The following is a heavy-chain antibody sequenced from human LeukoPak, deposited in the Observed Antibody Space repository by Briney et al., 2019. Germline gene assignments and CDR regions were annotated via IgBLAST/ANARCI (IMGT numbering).Heavy chain of an antibody. V-gene: IGHV4-31*03. J-gene: IGHJ4*02. D-gene: IGHD5-24*01. Sequence: SQTLSLTCTVSGGSISSGGYYWSWIRQHPGTGLEWIGYIYYSGSTYYNPSLKSRVTISVDTSKNQFSLKLSSVTAADTAVYYCARDIGQDGYLRFGYWGQGTLVTVSS. CDR1: GGSISSGGYY. CDR2: IYYSGST. CDR3: ARDIGQDGYLRFGY.